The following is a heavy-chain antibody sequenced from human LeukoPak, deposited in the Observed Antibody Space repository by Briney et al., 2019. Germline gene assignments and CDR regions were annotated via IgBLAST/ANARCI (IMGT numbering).Heavy chain of an antibody. Sequence: SETLSLTCTVSGGSISSYYWSWIRQPPGKGLEWIGYIYYSGSTNYNPSLKSRVTISVDTSKNQFSLKLSSVTAADTAVYYCARFRVITRYFDYWGQGTLVTVSS. CDR2: IYYSGST. J-gene: IGHJ4*02. V-gene: IGHV4-59*08. CDR1: GGSISSYY. D-gene: IGHD3-22*01. CDR3: ARFRVITRYFDY.